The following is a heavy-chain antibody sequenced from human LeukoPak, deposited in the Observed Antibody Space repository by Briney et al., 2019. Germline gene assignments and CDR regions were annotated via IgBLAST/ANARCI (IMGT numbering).Heavy chain of an antibody. CDR1: GGSISSGSYY. CDR3: ARDSVVRGNWFDP. D-gene: IGHD3-10*01. CDR2: IYTSGST. V-gene: IGHV4-61*02. Sequence: SETLSLTCTVSGGSISSGSYYWSWIRQPAGKGLEWIGRIYTSGSTNYNPSLKSRVTISVDTSKNQFSLKLSSVTAADTAVYYCARDSVVRGNWFDPWGQGTLVTVSS. J-gene: IGHJ5*02.